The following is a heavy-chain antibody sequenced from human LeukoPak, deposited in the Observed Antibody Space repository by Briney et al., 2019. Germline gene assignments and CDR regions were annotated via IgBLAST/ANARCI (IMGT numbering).Heavy chain of an antibody. Sequence: GGSLRLSCAASGFTFSTYWTSWVRQAPGKGLEWVANIKQDGSEKCYVDSVKGRFTISRDNAKNSLYLQMNSLRAEDTAVYYCAKVGVVWSGCYFDYWGQGTLVTVSS. D-gene: IGHD3-3*01. CDR3: AKVGVVWSGCYFDY. CDR1: GFTFSTYW. CDR2: IKQDGSEK. V-gene: IGHV3-7*01. J-gene: IGHJ4*02.